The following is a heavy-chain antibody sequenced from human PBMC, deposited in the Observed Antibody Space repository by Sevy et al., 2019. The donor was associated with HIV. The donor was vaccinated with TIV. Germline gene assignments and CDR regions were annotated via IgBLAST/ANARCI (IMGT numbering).Heavy chain of an antibody. D-gene: IGHD3-22*01. V-gene: IGHV1-24*01. CDR2: FDPEDGET. CDR1: GYTLTELS. CDR3: ATTKDYYDSSGYPFDY. Sequence: ASVKVSCKVSGYTLTELSMHWLRQAPGKGLELVGSFDPEDGETVYEHNFQGRVSMTEDTSTDTAYMEVISLKFEDTAVYYCATTKDYYDSSGYPFDYWGQRTLVTVSS. J-gene: IGHJ4*02.